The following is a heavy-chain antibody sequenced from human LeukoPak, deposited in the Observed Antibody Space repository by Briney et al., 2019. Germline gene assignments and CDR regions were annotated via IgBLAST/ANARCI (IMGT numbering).Heavy chain of an antibody. CDR3: ARGPVGLYRDFDY. J-gene: IGHJ4*02. Sequence: PSETLSLTCAVYGGSFSGYYWSWIREPPGKGLESIGEINHSGSTNYNPSLKSRVTISVDTSKNQFSLKLSSVTAADRAVYYCARGPVGLYRDFDYWGQGTLVTVSS. V-gene: IGHV4-34*01. CDR2: INHSGST. CDR1: GGSFSGYY. D-gene: IGHD1-1*01.